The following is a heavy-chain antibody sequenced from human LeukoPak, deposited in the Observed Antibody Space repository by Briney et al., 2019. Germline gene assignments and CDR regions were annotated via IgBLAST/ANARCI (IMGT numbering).Heavy chain of an antibody. J-gene: IGHJ4*02. D-gene: IGHD6-13*01. V-gene: IGHV1-69*13. CDR1: GGTFSDYA. CDR2: IIPILGTV. Sequence: VASVKVSCKASGGTFSDYAISWVRQAPGQGLEWMGGIIPILGTVNSAQKFQGRVTITADESTSTAYMELSSLRSEDTAVYYCARGLTMYSSSRVGNYWGQGTLVTVSS. CDR3: ARGLTMYSSSRVGNY.